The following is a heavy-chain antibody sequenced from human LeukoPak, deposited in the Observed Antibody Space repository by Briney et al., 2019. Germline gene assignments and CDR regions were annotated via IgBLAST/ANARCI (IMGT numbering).Heavy chain of an antibody. CDR1: GFTFTSHW. CDR2: INQDGSEK. J-gene: IGHJ5*02. Sequence: GGSLRLSCAASGFTFTSHWMSWVRQAPGKGLEWVANINQDGSEKCYVDSVKGRFTISRDNAKNSLYLQMNSLRAEDTAVYYCARDGPWGQGTLVTVSS. CDR3: ARDGP. V-gene: IGHV3-7*01.